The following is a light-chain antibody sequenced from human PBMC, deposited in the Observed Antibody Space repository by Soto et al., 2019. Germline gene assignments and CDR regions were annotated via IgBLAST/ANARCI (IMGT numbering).Light chain of an antibody. J-gene: IGLJ1*01. Sequence: QSALTQPASVSGSPGQSITISCTGTSGDIGSYTYVSWYQQYPGKAPKLLISEVTNRPSGVSNRFSGSKSGNTASLTISGLQAEDEADYYCSSYTSSSTPYVFGTGTKVTVL. CDR2: EVT. CDR3: SSYTSSSTPYV. CDR1: SGDIGSYTY. V-gene: IGLV2-14*01.